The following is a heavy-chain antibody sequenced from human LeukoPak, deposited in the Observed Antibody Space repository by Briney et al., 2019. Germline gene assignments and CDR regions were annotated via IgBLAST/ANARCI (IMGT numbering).Heavy chain of an antibody. CDR2: INPSGGST. CDR1: GGTFSSYA. V-gene: IGHV1-46*01. CDR3: ARAGDEDPTVDY. J-gene: IGHJ4*02. Sequence: GASVKVSCKASGGTFSSYAISWVRQAPGQGLEWMGIINPSGGSTSYAQKFQGRVTMTRDTSTSTVYMELSSLRSEDTAVYYCARAGDEDPTVDYWGQGTLVTVSS.